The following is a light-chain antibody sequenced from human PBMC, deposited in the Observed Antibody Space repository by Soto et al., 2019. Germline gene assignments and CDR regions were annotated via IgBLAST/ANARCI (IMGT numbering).Light chain of an antibody. V-gene: IGKV1D-12*01. J-gene: IGKJ5*01. Sequence: IQITPSPSYVSASSGDRSTMICRASQDLSSWLAWYQQKPGKAPKXLISAASSLQSGVPSRFSGSGSGTDFTLTIRSLQTEDFATYYCQQPISFPITFGQGTRLEIK. CDR1: QDLSSW. CDR3: QQPISFPIT. CDR2: AAS.